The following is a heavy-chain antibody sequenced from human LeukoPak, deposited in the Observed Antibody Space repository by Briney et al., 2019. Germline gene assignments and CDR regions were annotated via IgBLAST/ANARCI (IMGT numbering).Heavy chain of an antibody. CDR2: INNDGSRT. CDR1: EFTFSKYW. V-gene: IGHV3-74*01. CDR3: ANGPSGL. Sequence: GGSLRLSCVASEFTFSKYWMHWVRQARGKGLVSVSRINNDGSRTTYADSVKGRFTISRDNSKNTLYLQMNSLRAEDTAVYYCANGPSGLWGQGTPVTVSS. D-gene: IGHD2-8*01. J-gene: IGHJ4*02.